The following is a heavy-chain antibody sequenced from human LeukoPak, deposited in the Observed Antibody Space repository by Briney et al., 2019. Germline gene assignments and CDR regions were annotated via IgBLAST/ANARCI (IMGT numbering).Heavy chain of an antibody. CDR1: GYTFTSYG. D-gene: IGHD3-22*01. CDR2: TSAYNGNT. CDR3: ARTRHYYDSRYFDL. J-gene: IGHJ2*01. V-gene: IGHV1-18*01. Sequence: ASVKVSCKASGYTFTSYGISWVRQAPGQGLEWMGWTSAYNGNTNYAQKLQGRVTMTTDTSTSTAYMELRSLRSDDTAVYYCARTRHYYDSRYFDLWGRGTLVTVSS.